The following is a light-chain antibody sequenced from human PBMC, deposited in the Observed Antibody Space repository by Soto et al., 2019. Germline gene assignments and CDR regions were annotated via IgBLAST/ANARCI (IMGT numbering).Light chain of an antibody. J-gene: IGLJ1*01. Sequence: QSVLTQPPSASGTPGQRVTISCSTSSSNLGDNTVNWYQHVPGTAPKLLIYSYDQRPSGVPDRFSGSRSCTSASLAISGLQSEDEADYYCAAWDATLDVYVFGTGTKVTVL. CDR2: SYD. CDR3: AAWDATLDVYV. V-gene: IGLV1-44*01. CDR1: SSNLGDNT.